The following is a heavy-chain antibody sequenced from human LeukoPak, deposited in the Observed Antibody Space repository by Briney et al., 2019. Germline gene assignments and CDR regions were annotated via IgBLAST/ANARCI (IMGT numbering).Heavy chain of an antibody. Sequence: WASVKVSCKASGYTFTGYYMHWVRQAPGQGLEWMGWINPNSGGTNYAQKFQGRVTMTRDTSISTAYMELSRLRSDDTAVYYCARGVHVLRYFDWLLRGNNWFDPWGQGTLVTVSS. CDR3: ARGVHVLRYFDWLLRGNNWFDP. V-gene: IGHV1-2*02. CDR2: INPNSGGT. CDR1: GYTFTGYY. D-gene: IGHD3-9*01. J-gene: IGHJ5*02.